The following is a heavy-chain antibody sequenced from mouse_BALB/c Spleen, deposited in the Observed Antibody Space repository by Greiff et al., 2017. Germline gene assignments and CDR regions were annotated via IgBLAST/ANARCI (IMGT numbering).Heavy chain of an antibody. D-gene: IGHD2-1*01. CDR1: GYAFTNYL. V-gene: IGHV1-54*01. CDR3: ARSGNGNYEGDY. Sequence: QVQLKQSGAELVRPGTSVKVSCKASGYAFTNYLIEWVKQRPGQGLEWIGVINPGSGGTNYNEKFKGKATLTADKSSSTAYMQLSSLTSDDSAVYFCARSGNGNYEGDYWGQGTTLTVSS. CDR2: INPGSGGT. J-gene: IGHJ2*01.